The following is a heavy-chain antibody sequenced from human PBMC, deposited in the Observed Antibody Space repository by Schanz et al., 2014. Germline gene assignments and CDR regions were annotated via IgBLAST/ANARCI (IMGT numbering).Heavy chain of an antibody. Sequence: QVQLVQSGAEVKKPGASVKVSCKASGYTFSSYGITWVRQAPGQGLEWMGWINPNSGDTNYAQKFQGWVTMTRDTSISTAYMEVSRLKSDDTAVYYCARLSVAGRPHVNYWYFDLWGRGTLVTGSS. CDR3: ARLSVAGRPHVNYWYFDL. CDR2: INPNSGDT. CDR1: GYTFSSYG. D-gene: IGHD6-19*01. V-gene: IGHV1-2*04. J-gene: IGHJ2*01.